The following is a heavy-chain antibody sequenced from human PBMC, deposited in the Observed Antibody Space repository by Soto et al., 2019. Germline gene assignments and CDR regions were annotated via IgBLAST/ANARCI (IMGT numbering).Heavy chain of an antibody. D-gene: IGHD3-10*01. J-gene: IGHJ6*02. CDR2: IIPILGIA. Sequence: SVKVSCKASGGTFSSYTISWVRQAPGQGLEWMGRIIPILGIANYAQKFQGRVTITADKSTSTAYMELSSLRSEDTAVYYCARSVRDHNPAYYYYGMDVWSRGTTVTVSS. V-gene: IGHV1-69*02. CDR1: GGTFSSYT. CDR3: ARSVRDHNPAYYYYGMDV.